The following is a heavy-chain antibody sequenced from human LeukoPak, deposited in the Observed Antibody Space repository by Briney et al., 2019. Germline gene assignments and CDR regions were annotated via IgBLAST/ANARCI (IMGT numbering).Heavy chain of an antibody. CDR2: IWYDGSNK. CDR3: ARGGHGSGSYYTGANFDY. D-gene: IGHD3-10*01. CDR1: GFTFSSYG. V-gene: IGHV3-33*01. J-gene: IGHJ4*02. Sequence: PGRSLRLSCAASGFTFSSYGMHWVRQAPGKGLEWVAVIWYDGSNKYYADSVKGRSTISRDNSKNTLYLQMNSLRAEDTAVYYCARGGHGSGSYYTGANFDYWGQGTLVTVSS.